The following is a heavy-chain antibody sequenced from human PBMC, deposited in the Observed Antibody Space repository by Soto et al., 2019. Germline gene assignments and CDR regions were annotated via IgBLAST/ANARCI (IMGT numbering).Heavy chain of an antibody. Sequence: EVQLVESGGGLVQPGGSLRLSCAASGFTFGNYWMYWVRQAPGKGLVWVSRLHSDGRITTYADSVKGRFTVSRDIAKNTLCLQMDSLRAEDTAMYYCARGRGSFYLDFWGQGTLVTVSS. J-gene: IGHJ4*02. V-gene: IGHV3-74*01. CDR3: ARGRGSFYLDF. CDR2: LHSDGRIT. D-gene: IGHD1-26*01. CDR1: GFTFGNYW.